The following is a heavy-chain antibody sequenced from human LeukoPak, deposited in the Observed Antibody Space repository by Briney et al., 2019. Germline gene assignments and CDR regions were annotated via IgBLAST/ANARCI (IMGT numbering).Heavy chain of an antibody. CDR2: INHSGST. J-gene: IGHJ4*02. V-gene: IGHV4-34*01. Sequence: PSETLSLTCAVYGGSFSGYYWSWIRQPPGKGLEWIGEINHSGSTNYNPSLKSRVTISVDTSKNQFSLKLSSVTAADTAVYYCARDPSTVTTPDYWGQGTLVTVSS. CDR3: ARDPSTVTTPDY. CDR1: GGSFSGYY. D-gene: IGHD4-17*01.